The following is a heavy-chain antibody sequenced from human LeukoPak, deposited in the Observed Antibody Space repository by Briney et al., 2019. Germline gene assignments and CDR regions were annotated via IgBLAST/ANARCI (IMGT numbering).Heavy chain of an antibody. CDR2: FYNSGSS. V-gene: IGHV4-59*01. J-gene: IGHJ4*02. Sequence: PSETLSLTCTVSGGSISDYYRGWIRQPPGKGLEWIGYFYNSGSSTYNPSLKSRVTISVHTSKEQFSLKVNSVTAADTAVYYCTRGAGWLIDYWGQGILVTVSS. CDR3: TRGAGWLIDY. CDR1: GGSISDYY. D-gene: IGHD3-16*01.